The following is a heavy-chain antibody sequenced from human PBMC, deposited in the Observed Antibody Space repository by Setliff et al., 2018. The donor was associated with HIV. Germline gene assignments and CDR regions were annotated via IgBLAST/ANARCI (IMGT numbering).Heavy chain of an antibody. Sequence: LSLTCTVSGASLNSHYWSWIRQPPGKGLECIGSIYYSGVTNYSPSLKSRVTISVDTSKNHVSLRLNSVTAADTATYYCARGLSVYSYANIYYSHGMDVWGQGTTVTVSS. D-gene: IGHD3-16*01. CDR2: IYYSGVT. V-gene: IGHV4-59*08. CDR3: ARGLSVYSYANIYYSHGMDV. J-gene: IGHJ6*02. CDR1: GASLNSHY.